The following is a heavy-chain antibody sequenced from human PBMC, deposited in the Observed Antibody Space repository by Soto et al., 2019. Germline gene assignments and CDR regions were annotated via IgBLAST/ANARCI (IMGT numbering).Heavy chain of an antibody. V-gene: IGHV3-66*04. CDR1: GFTVSSNY. CDR3: ARLIGNSWLDS. Sequence: GGSLRLSCVASGFTVSSNYMTWVRQAPGKGLEWVSVIYFGGSTYYAESVRGRITINLDTSNNQFSLQLNSVTPDDTAVYYCARLIGNSWLDSWGQGTLVTVSS. CDR2: IYFGGST. J-gene: IGHJ5*01.